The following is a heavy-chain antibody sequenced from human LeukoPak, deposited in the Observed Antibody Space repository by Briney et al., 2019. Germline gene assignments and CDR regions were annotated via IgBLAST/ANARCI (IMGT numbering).Heavy chain of an antibody. Sequence: YPSQTLSLTCTVSGGSFSSGDYYWSWIRQPPGKGLEWIAYIYYSGSTYYNPSLKSRVSISVDTSKNQFSLKLSSVTAADTAVYCCASGDSSSWSFKIWGQGTLVTVSS. CDR3: ASGDSSSWSFKI. CDR1: GGSFSSGDYY. D-gene: IGHD6-13*01. V-gene: IGHV4-30-4*01. J-gene: IGHJ4*02. CDR2: IYYSGST.